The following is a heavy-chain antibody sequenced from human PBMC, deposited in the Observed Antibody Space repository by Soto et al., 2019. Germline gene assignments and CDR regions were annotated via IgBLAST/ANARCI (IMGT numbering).Heavy chain of an antibody. CDR1: GFTFRSYH. CDR2: ISYDENNK. J-gene: IGHJ5*02. Sequence: GGSLRLSCAAAGFTFRSYHMHWVRQAPSKGLEWVASISYDENNKYYTDSVKGRFTISRDNSKNTLYLQMNSLRDEDTAVYYCARAMDAAMASKDNWFDPWGQGTLVTVSS. V-gene: IGHV3-30-3*01. CDR3: ARAMDAAMASKDNWFDP. D-gene: IGHD5-18*01.